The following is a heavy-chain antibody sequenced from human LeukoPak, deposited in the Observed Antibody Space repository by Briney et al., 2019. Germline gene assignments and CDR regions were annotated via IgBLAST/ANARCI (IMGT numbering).Heavy chain of an antibody. V-gene: IGHV3-11*01. CDR3: TRERRGSYYAFES. Sequence: GGSLRLSCAASGFSLSDYQMSWVRQAPGKGLEWISYITASGRSTNYADSVKGRFTISRDNAKNSVVNSLRAEDAAVYYCTRERRGSYYAFESWGQGTLVSVSS. CDR1: GFSLSDYQ. CDR2: ITASGRST. J-gene: IGHJ4*02. D-gene: IGHD3-16*01.